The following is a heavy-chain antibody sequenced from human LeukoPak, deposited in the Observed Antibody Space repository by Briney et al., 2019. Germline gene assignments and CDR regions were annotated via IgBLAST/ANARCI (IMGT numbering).Heavy chain of an antibody. Sequence: PSETLSLTCTVSGGSISSYYWSWIRQPPGKGLEWIGYIYYSGSTNYNPSLKSRVTISVDTSKNQFSLKLSSVTAADTAVYYCARDPGPLLGYFDLWGRGTLVTVSS. CDR1: GGSISSYY. V-gene: IGHV4-59*01. D-gene: IGHD2-8*02. CDR2: IYYSGST. J-gene: IGHJ2*01. CDR3: ARDPGPLLGYFDL.